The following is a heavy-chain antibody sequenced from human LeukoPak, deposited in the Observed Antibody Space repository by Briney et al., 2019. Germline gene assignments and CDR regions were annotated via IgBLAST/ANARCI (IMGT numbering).Heavy chain of an antibody. D-gene: IGHD5-24*01. CDR1: GFTFSSYS. Sequence: GGSLRLSCAASGFTFSSYSMNWVRQAPGKGLEWVSSISSSSSYIYYADSVKGRFTISRDNAKNSLYLQMNSLRAEDTAVYYCARDAEMATISSYFDCWGQGTLVTVSS. CDR3: ARDAEMATISSYFDC. CDR2: ISSSSSYI. J-gene: IGHJ4*02. V-gene: IGHV3-21*01.